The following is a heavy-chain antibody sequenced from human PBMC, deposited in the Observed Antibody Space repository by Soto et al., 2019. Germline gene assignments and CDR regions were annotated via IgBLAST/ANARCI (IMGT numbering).Heavy chain of an antibody. J-gene: IGHJ6*02. V-gene: IGHV1-69*13. D-gene: IGHD1-7*01. Sequence: SVKVSCKASGGTFSCYAISWVRQAPGQGLEWMGGIIPIFGTANYAQKFQGRVTITADESTSTAYMELSSLRSEDTAVYYCASTSRGGLELPGYYYGMDVWGQGTTVTVSS. CDR3: ASTSRGGLELPGYYYGMDV. CDR2: IIPIFGTA. CDR1: GGTFSCYA.